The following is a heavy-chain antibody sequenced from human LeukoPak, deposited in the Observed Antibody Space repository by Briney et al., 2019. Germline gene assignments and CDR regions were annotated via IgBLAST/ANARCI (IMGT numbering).Heavy chain of an antibody. CDR3: AKCRGSSWSDYFDY. V-gene: IGHV3-23*01. J-gene: IGHJ4*02. CDR1: GFSLSRYA. D-gene: IGHD6-13*01. CDR2: ISDSGGSK. Sequence: PGASLRLSCAVSGFSLSRYAMTWGREAPGKGVEWVSAISDSGGSKYYADSVKGRFTISRDNSRNTLYLQMNTLRAEDTAVYYCAKCRGSSWSDYFDYWGQGTLVTVSS.